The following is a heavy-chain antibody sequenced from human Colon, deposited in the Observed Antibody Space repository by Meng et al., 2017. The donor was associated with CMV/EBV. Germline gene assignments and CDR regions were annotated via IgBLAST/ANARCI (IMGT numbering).Heavy chain of an antibody. CDR1: GGTFSSYA. V-gene: IGHV1-69*10. CDR2: IIPILGIA. Sequence: SVKVSCKASGGTFSSYAISWVRQAPGQGLEWMGGIIPILGIANYAQKFQGRVTITADKSTSTAYMELSSLRSEDTAVYYCARGGPLTGDHSYYGLDVWGQGTTVTVSS. CDR3: ARGGPLTGDHSYYGLDV. D-gene: IGHD7-27*01. J-gene: IGHJ6*02.